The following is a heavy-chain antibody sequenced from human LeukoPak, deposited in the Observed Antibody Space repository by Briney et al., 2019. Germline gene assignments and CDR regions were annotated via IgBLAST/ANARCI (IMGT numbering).Heavy chain of an antibody. CDR1: GFTFSSYA. CDR3: ASDMAYSGYYFDY. CDR2: ISYDGSNK. J-gene: IGHJ4*02. D-gene: IGHD3-22*01. V-gene: IGHV3-30-3*01. Sequence: GGSLRLSCAASGFTFSSYAMHWVRQAPGKGLEWVALISYDGSNKYYADSVKGRFTISRDNSKNTLYLQMNSLSPEDTAVYYCASDMAYSGYYFDYWGQGTLVTVSS.